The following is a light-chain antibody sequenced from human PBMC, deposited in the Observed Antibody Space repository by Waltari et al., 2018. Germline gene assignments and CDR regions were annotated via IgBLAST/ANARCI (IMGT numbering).Light chain of an antibody. Sequence: DIQMTQSPSSLSASVGDRVTITCRASQSISNWLAWYQQKPGKAPILLIYKASILKSGVPSRFSGGGSGTQSTLTISSLQPDDFATYYCQQYNTYSSVGQGTKLEIK. CDR1: QSISNW. CDR2: KAS. V-gene: IGKV1-5*03. J-gene: IGKJ2*01. CDR3: QQYNTYSS.